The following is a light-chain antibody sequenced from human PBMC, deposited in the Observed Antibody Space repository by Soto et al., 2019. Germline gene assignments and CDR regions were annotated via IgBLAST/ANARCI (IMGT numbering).Light chain of an antibody. J-gene: IGLJ1*01. CDR3: AAWDDSLNGKV. CDR2: SNN. V-gene: IGLV1-44*01. CDR1: SSNIGSNT. Sequence: QCALAQPPSSSWAPGQRVTISCSGSSSNIGSNTVNWYQQLPGTAPKLLIYSNNQRPSGVPDRFSGSKSGTSASLAISGLQSEDEADYYCAAWDDSLNGKVVGTGTKVTV.